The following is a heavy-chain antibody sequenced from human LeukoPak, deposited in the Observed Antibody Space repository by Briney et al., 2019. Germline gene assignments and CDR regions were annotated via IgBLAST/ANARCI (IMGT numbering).Heavy chain of an antibody. V-gene: IGHV4-34*01. Sequence: PSETLSLTCAVYGGSFSGYYWSCIRQPPGKGLEWIGETNHSGSTNYNPSLKSRVTISVDTSKNQFSLKLSSVTAADTAVYYCARGRKYSLHYYYYYMDVWGKGTTVTVSS. CDR1: GGSFSGYY. D-gene: IGHD1-14*01. CDR2: TNHSGST. J-gene: IGHJ6*03. CDR3: ARGRKYSLHYYYYYMDV.